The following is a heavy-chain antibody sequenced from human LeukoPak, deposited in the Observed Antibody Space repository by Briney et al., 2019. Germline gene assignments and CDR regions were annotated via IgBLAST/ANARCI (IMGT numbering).Heavy chain of an antibody. CDR2: MNPNNGNT. CDR3: ARGRNYYDSSGYYYEGDAFDI. J-gene: IGHJ3*02. D-gene: IGHD3-22*01. CDR1: GYTFTSYD. Sequence: GASVKVSCKASGYTFTSYDINWVRQVTGQGLEWMGWMNPNNGNTGYVQKFQGRVAMTTDTSTSTAYMELRSLRSDDTAVYYCARGRNYYDSSGYYYEGDAFDIWGQGTMVTVSS. V-gene: IGHV1-8*02.